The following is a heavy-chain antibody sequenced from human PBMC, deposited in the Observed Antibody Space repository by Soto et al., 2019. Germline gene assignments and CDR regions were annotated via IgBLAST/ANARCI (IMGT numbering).Heavy chain of an antibody. CDR2: IYWNDDK. V-gene: IGHV2-5*01. CDR1: GFSLSTSGVG. Sequence: SGPTLVNPTQTLTLTCTFSGFSLSTSGVGVGLIRQPPGKALEWLALIYWNDDKRYSPSLKSRLTITKDTSKNQAVLTMTNMDPMDTATYYCARDDFWSGYSSYYFDYWGQGPLVTVSS. D-gene: IGHD3-3*01. J-gene: IGHJ4*02. CDR3: ARDDFWSGYSSYYFDY.